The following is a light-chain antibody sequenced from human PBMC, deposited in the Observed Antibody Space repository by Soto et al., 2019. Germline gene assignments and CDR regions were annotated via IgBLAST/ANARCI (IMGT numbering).Light chain of an antibody. CDR1: SSEIGRYKF. CDR2: EDY. J-gene: IGLJ2*01. V-gene: IGLV2-23*01. Sequence: QSVLTQPASVSGSPGQSITISCSGTSSEIGRYKFVSWYQQHPGKAPKLMIYEDYKRPSGVANLFSRSKSDNTASLTISGLLPEDEADSFCWSYGPTSASLVVFGGGTKLTVL. CDR3: WSYGPTSASLVV.